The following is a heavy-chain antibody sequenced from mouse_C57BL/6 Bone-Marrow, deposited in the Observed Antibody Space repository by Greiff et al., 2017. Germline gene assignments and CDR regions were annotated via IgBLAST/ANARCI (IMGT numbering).Heavy chain of an antibody. CDR1: GFNIKDDY. Sequence: VQLKESGAELVRPGASVKLSCTASGFNIKDDYMHWVKQRPEQGLEWIGWFDPENGDTEYASKFQGKATITADTSSNTPYLQLGSLTSEDTAVYYCTGPHDVWGTGTTVTVSS. CDR3: TGPHDV. J-gene: IGHJ1*03. CDR2: FDPENGDT. V-gene: IGHV14-4*01.